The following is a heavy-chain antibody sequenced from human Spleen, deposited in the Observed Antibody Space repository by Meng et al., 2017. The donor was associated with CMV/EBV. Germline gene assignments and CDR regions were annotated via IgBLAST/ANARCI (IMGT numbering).Heavy chain of an antibody. CDR3: ARARFMVPPYFRH. CDR1: DSIFTSCY. V-gene: IGHV1-46*04. CDR2: IDPNCGRT. Sequence: AADSIFTSCYIRGVQQAPEQALEWMGIIDPNCGRTTYSRNLQGRLPVTRDTSTTTDYMDLDMLSAHDAAVYYCARARFMVPPYFRHWGQGTLVTVSS. J-gene: IGHJ1*01. D-gene: IGHD3-10*01.